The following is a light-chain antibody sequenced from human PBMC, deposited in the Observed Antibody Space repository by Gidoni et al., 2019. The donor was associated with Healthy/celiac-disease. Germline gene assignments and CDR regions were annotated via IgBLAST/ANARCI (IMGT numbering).Light chain of an antibody. J-gene: IGKJ3*01. CDR2: AAS. V-gene: IGKV1-39*01. CDR1: QSISSY. Sequence: DIQMTQSPSSLSASVRDRVTITCRASQSISSYLNWYQQKPGRAPKLLIYAASSLQSGVPSRFSGSGSGTDFTLTINSLQPEDFANYYCQQSYSGFTFXPXTKVDLK. CDR3: QQSYSGFT.